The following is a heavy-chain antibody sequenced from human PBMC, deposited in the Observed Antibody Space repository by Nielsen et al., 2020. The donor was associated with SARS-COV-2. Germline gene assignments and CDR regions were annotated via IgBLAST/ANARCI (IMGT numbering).Heavy chain of an antibody. Sequence: SETLSLTCTVSGGSIGSGDYYWSWIRQPPGKGLEWIGEINHSGSTNYNPSLKSRVTISVDTSKNQFSLKLSSVTAADTAVYYCAYSSGWYTRKFDYWGQGTLVTVSS. CDR3: AYSSGWYTRKFDY. V-gene: IGHV4-34*01. D-gene: IGHD6-19*01. J-gene: IGHJ4*02. CDR1: GGSIGSGDYY. CDR2: INHSGST.